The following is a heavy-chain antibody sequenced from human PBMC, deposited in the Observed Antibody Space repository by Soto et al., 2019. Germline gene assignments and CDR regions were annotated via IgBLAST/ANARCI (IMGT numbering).Heavy chain of an antibody. CDR1: GFTFSAYR. V-gene: IGHV3-7*01. CDR3: ARGYNSALDY. J-gene: IGHJ4*02. CDR2: IKQDGSEK. Sequence: GGSLRLSCAVSGFTFSAYRMSWVRQAPGKGLEWVANIKQDGSEKYYVDSVKGRFTISRDNAKNSLYLQMNSLRAEDTALYYCARGYNSALDYSGQGALVTVSS. D-gene: IGHD6-19*01.